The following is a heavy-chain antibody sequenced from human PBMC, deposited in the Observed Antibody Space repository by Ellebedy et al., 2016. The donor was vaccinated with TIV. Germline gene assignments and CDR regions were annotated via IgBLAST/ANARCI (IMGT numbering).Heavy chain of an antibody. CDR1: GGSISSYY. V-gene: IGHV4-59*08. CDR3: ASSHGSSGWYARFDY. CDR2: IYYSGST. J-gene: IGHJ4*02. Sequence: SETLSLTCTVSGGSISSYYWSWIRQPPGKGLEWIGYIYYSGSTNYNPSLKSRVTISVDTSKNQFSLKLSSVTAADTAVYYCASSHGSSGWYARFDYWGQGTLVTVSS. D-gene: IGHD6-19*01.